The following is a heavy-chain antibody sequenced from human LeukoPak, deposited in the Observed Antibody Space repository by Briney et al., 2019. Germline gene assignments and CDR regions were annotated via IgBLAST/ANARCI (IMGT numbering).Heavy chain of an antibody. D-gene: IGHD3-10*01. J-gene: IGHJ4*02. V-gene: IGHV3-74*01. Sequence: PGGSLRLSCAASGFTFSGYWVHWVRQAPGKGLVWVSRINSDASSASYADSVKGRFTISRDNAKNTLYLQMNSLRAEDTALYYCARDYYTSGSPNDYWGQGTLVTVSS. CDR2: INSDASSA. CDR3: ARDYYTSGSPNDY. CDR1: GFTFSGYW.